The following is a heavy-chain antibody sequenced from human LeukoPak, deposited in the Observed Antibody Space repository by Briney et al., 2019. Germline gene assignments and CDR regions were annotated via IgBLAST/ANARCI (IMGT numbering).Heavy chain of an antibody. CDR2: ISSSADST. J-gene: IGHJ4*02. CDR1: GFTFSSYA. Sequence: PRGSLRLSCEASGFTFSSYAMSWVRQAPGKGLAWVSVISSSADSTYYADSVRGRFTISRDNSKNTLFLQMNSLRAEDTAVYYCAKPLEKYTYGGNFDYWGQGILVTVSS. CDR3: AKPLEKYTYGGNFDY. D-gene: IGHD4-23*01. V-gene: IGHV3-23*01.